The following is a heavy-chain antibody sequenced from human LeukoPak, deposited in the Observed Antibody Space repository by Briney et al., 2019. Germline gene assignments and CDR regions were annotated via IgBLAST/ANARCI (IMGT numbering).Heavy chain of an antibody. CDR3: ARVRFPMYSYCYFDY. V-gene: IGHV3-30*04. D-gene: IGHD5-18*01. J-gene: IGHJ4*02. CDR2: ISYDVSNK. CDR1: GFTFSSYA. Sequence: GRSLRLSCPASGFTFSSYAMHWVRLAPGTRLERVGVISYDVSNKCYADSVKGRFTISSDNAENTLYLQMNSLRAEDTAVYYCARVRFPMYSYCYFDYGGQGSRVTVSS.